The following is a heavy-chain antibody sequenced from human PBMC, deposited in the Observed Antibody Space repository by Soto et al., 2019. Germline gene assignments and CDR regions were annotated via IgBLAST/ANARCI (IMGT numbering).Heavy chain of an antibody. J-gene: IGHJ6*03. CDR2: IIPILGIA. CDR1: GGTFSSYT. Sequence: QVQLVQSGAEVKKPGSSVKVSCKASGGTFSSYTISWVRQAPGQGLEWMGRIIPILGIANYAQKFQGRXXXTXXKXXXXXXXXXXXXXXXXTAVYYCARGDWPRDMDVWGKGTTVTVSS. D-gene: IGHD3-10*01. CDR3: ARGDWPRDMDV. V-gene: IGHV1-69*02.